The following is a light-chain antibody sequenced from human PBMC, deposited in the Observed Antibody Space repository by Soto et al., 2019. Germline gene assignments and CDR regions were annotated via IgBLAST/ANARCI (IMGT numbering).Light chain of an antibody. J-gene: IGKJ1*01. CDR3: QQYNSYSPWT. CDR2: KAS. V-gene: IGKV1-5*03. CDR1: QSINNW. Sequence: DIQMTQSPSTLSASVGDRVTITCRASQSINNWLAWYQQKPGKAPKLLIYKASSLESGVPSRFSGSASGTEFTLTISGLQPDDFATYYCQQYNSYSPWTFGQGTKVEVK.